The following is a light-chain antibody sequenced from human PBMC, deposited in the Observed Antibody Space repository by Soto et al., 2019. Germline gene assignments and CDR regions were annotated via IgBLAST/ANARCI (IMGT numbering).Light chain of an antibody. Sequence: PGERATLSCRASQSVSSYLAWYQQKPGQAPRLLIYDASNRATGIPARFSGSGSGTDFTLTISSLEPEDFAVYYCQQRSNWPPGITFGPGTKVDIK. J-gene: IGKJ3*01. CDR3: QQRSNWPPGIT. V-gene: IGKV3-11*01. CDR2: DAS. CDR1: QSVSSY.